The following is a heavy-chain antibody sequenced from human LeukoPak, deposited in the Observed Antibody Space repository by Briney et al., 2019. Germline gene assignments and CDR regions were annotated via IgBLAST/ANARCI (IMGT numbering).Heavy chain of an antibody. V-gene: IGHV3-66*01. J-gene: IGHJ4*02. D-gene: IGHD6-13*01. Sequence: PGGSLRLSCAASGFTVSSNYMSWVRQAPGKGLEWVSVIYSGGSTYYADSVKGRFTISRDNSKNTLYLQMNSLRAEDTAVYHCARDSGYSSSWSPFDYWGQGTLVTVSS. CDR3: ARDSGYSSSWSPFDY. CDR1: GFTVSSNY. CDR2: IYSGGST.